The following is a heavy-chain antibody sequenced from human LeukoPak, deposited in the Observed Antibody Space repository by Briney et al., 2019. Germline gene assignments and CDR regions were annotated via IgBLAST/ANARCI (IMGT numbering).Heavy chain of an antibody. CDR3: ARDGNQRSLAY. D-gene: IGHD1-14*01. J-gene: IGHJ4*02. CDR1: GFTFSTYW. V-gene: IGHV3-74*01. CDR2: INSDGSTT. Sequence: GGSLRLSRAASGFTFSTYWIHWVRQAPGKGLVWVSCINSDGSTTRYADSVKGRFAISRDNAKNTLYLQMNSLRAEDTAVYYCARDGNQRSLAYWGQGTLVTVSS.